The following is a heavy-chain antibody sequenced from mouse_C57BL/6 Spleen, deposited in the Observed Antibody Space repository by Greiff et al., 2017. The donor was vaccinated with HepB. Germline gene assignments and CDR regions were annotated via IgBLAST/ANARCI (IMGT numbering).Heavy chain of an antibody. CDR2: INPYNGDT. V-gene: IGHV1-20*01. Sequence: VQLQQSGPELVKPGASVKISCKASGYTFTDYYINWVMQSHGKGLEWIGRINPYNGDTFYNQKFKGKATLTVDKSSSTAHMELRSLTSEDSAVYYCAREGIYYYGSSSWFAYWGQGTLVTVSA. D-gene: IGHD1-1*01. CDR3: AREGIYYYGSSSWFAY. CDR1: GYTFTDYY. J-gene: IGHJ3*01.